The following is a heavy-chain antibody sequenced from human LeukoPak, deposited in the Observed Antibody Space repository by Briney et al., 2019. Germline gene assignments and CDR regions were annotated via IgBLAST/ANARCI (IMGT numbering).Heavy chain of an antibody. D-gene: IGHD3-10*01. Sequence: GRSLRLSCAASGFTFSSYAMHWVRQAPGKGLEWVAVISYDGSNKYYADSVKGRFTISRDNAKNSLYLQMNSLRAEDTAVYYCARALRGVTNYFDYWGQGTLVTVSS. V-gene: IGHV3-30-3*01. CDR2: ISYDGSNK. J-gene: IGHJ4*02. CDR3: ARALRGVTNYFDY. CDR1: GFTFSSYA.